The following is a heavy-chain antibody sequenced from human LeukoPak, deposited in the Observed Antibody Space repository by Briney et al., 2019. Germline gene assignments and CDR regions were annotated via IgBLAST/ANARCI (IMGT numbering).Heavy chain of an antibody. V-gene: IGHV3-30*04. D-gene: IGHD5-12*01. Sequence: GRSLRLSCAASGFTFSSYAMHWVRQAPGKGLEWVAVISYDGSNKYYADSVKGRFTISRDDSKNTLYLQMNSLRAEDTAVYYCAKEREYSGYEPLPNDYWGQGTLVTVSS. J-gene: IGHJ4*02. CDR1: GFTFSSYA. CDR3: AKEREYSGYEPLPNDY. CDR2: ISYDGSNK.